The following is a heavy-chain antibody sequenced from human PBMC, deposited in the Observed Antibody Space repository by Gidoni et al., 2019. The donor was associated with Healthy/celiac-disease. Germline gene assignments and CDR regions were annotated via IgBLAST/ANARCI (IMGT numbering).Heavy chain of an antibody. V-gene: IGHV4-30-4*01. CDR1: GCSLSSGDYY. J-gene: IGHJ4*02. CDR3: ARDTTVTGYVDY. Sequence: QVPLQASGPRLVTPSQPLSLPCPVSGCSLSSGDYYWSWIRQPPGKGLEWIGDIYYSGSTYYNPSLKSRVTRSVDTSKNQFSRKLSSVTAADTAVYYCARDTTVTGYVDYWGQGTLVTVSS. D-gene: IGHD4-17*01. CDR2: IYYSGST.